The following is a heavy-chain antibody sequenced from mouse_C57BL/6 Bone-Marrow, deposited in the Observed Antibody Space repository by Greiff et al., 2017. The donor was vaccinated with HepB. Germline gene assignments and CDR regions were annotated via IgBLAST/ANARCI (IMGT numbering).Heavy chain of an antibody. J-gene: IGHJ4*01. CDR1: GYTFTSYG. D-gene: IGHD2-1*01. CDR3: ANDLPYAMDY. Sequence: VQLVESGAELARPGASVKLSCKASGYTFTSYGISWVKQSTGQGLEWIGEIYPRSGNTYYNEKFKGKATLTADKSSSTAYMELRSLTSEDSAVYFCANDLPYAMDYWGQGTSVTVSS. CDR2: IYPRSGNT. V-gene: IGHV1-81*01.